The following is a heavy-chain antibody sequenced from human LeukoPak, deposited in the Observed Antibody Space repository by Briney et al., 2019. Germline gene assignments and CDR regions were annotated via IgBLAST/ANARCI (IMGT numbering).Heavy chain of an antibody. Sequence: GASVKVSCKASGYTFTCYYMHWVRQAPGQGLEWMGWINPNSGGTNYAQKFQGRVTMTRDTSISTAYMELSRLRSDDTAVYYCASGYCSSTSCYDEEFDYWGQGTLVTVSS. CDR2: INPNSGGT. CDR1: GYTFTCYY. V-gene: IGHV1-2*02. D-gene: IGHD2-2*03. J-gene: IGHJ4*02. CDR3: ASGYCSSTSCYDEEFDY.